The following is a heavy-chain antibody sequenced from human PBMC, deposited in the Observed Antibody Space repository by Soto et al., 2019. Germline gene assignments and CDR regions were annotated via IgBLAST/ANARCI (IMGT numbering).Heavy chain of an antibody. V-gene: IGHV3-23*01. D-gene: IGHD5-12*01. CDR2: ISGSGGSA. Sequence: GGSLRLSCAASGFTFSSYAMSWVRQAPGKGLEWVSAISGSGGSAYYADSVKGRFTISRDNSKNTLYLQMNSLRAEDTAVYYCARSRSGYSGVFDYWGQGTLVTVSS. J-gene: IGHJ4*02. CDR3: ARSRSGYSGVFDY. CDR1: GFTFSSYA.